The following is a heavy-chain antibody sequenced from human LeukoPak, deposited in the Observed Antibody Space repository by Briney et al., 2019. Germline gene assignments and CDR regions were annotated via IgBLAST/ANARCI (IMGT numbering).Heavy chain of an antibody. CDR3: ARQGGDTMVRGVVRDWFDP. Sequence: SETLSLTCNVSGDSISSSIYYWGWIRQPPGKGLEWIGCIYYNGYTYYTSSLKSRVTIFVNTSKNQFSLKLISVTAADTAVYYCARQGGDTMVRGVVRDWFDPWGQGTLVTVSS. J-gene: IGHJ5*02. V-gene: IGHV4-39*01. D-gene: IGHD3-10*01. CDR2: IYYNGYT. CDR1: GDSISSSIYY.